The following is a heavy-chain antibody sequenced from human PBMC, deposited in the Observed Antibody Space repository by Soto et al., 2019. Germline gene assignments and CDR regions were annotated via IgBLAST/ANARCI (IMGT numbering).Heavy chain of an antibody. CDR3: ARGPPFGY. J-gene: IGHJ4*02. Sequence: QLQLQESGSGPVKPSQTLSLTCAVSGGSISSGGYSWSWIRQPPGKGLEWIGYIYHSGSTYYNPSLXXXVXISVDRSKNQFSLKLSSVTAADTAVYYCARGPPFGYWGQGTLVTVSS. CDR1: GGSISSGGYS. CDR2: IYHSGST. V-gene: IGHV4-30-2*01.